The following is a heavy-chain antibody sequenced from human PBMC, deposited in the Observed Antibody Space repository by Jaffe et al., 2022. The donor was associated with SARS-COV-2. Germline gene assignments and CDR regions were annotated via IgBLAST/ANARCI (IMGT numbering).Heavy chain of an antibody. CDR3: ARDFRASDFSGSY. J-gene: IGHJ4*02. CDR1: GFTFSTYW. V-gene: IGHV3-74*01. CDR2: INSDGSGT. D-gene: IGHD3-10*01. Sequence: EVRLVESGGGLAQPGGSLRLSCAASGFTFSTYWMYWVRQAPGKGLVYVSRINSDGSGTSYADSVKGRFTISRDNAKNTLYLQMNSLRVEDTAVYYCARDFRASDFSGSYWGQGTLVTVSS.